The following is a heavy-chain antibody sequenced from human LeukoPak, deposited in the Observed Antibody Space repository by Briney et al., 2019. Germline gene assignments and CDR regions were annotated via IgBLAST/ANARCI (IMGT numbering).Heavy chain of an antibody. CDR3: ARGRGYCTGVSCDIDY. CDR1: GFTFNAYS. V-gene: IGHV3-48*04. Sequence: GGSLRLSCAASGFTFNAYSMNWVRQAPGKGLEWVSNIISRGNTTHYAASVRGRFTISRDNAKNSVFLHLNSLRGDDTAVYYCARGRGYCTGVSCDIDYWGQGTLVTVSS. D-gene: IGHD2-8*02. CDR2: IISRGNTT. J-gene: IGHJ4*02.